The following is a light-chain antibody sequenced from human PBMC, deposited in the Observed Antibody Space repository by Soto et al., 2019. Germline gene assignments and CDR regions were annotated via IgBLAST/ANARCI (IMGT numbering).Light chain of an antibody. J-gene: IGKJ5*01. CDR2: GAS. CDR1: QSVSSSY. Sequence: EIVLTQSPGTLSLSPGERATLSCRASQSVSSSYLAWYQQKPGQAPRLLIYGASSRATGIPDRFSGSGSGTDFTLTISRLEPEDFAVYYCQQYGSSPPVTFGPWTRLEIK. V-gene: IGKV3-20*01. CDR3: QQYGSSPPVT.